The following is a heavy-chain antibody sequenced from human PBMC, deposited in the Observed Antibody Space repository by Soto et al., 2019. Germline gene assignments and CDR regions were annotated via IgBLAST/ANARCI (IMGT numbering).Heavy chain of an antibody. V-gene: IGHV3-53*01. CDR1: GFTVSSNY. CDR3: ARDYDFWSGGMDV. Sequence: EVELVESGGGLIQPGGSLRLSCAASGFTVSSNYMSWVRQAPGKGLEWVSVIYSGGSTYYADSVKGRFTISRDNSKNTLYLQMNSLRAEDTAVYYCARDYDFWSGGMDVWGQGTTVTVSS. CDR2: IYSGGST. J-gene: IGHJ6*02. D-gene: IGHD3-3*01.